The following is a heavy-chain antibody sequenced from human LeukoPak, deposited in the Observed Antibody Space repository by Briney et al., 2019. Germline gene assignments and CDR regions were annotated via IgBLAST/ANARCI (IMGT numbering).Heavy chain of an antibody. CDR1: GFTFGDYA. CDR2: IRSKAYGGTT. J-gene: IGHJ6*04. CDR3: TRDYGDYRNGMDV. Sequence: PGRSLRLSCTASGFTFGDYAMSWVRQAPGKGLEWVGFIRSKAYGGTTEYAASVKGRFTISRDDSKSIAYLQMNSLETEDTAVYYCTRDYGDYRNGMDVWGKGTTVTVSS. V-gene: IGHV3-49*04. D-gene: IGHD4-17*01.